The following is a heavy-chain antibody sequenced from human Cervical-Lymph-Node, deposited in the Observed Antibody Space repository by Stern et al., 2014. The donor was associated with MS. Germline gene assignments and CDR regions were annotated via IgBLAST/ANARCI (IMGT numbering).Heavy chain of an antibody. CDR3: ARGCSSSWYWFDS. D-gene: IGHD6-13*01. V-gene: IGHV4-59*01. CDR1: GGSISSYY. Sequence: QVQLQESGPGLVKPSETLSLTCTVSGGSISSYYWSWIRQPPGKGLEWIGYIYYSGSTNYNPSLKSRVTISVDTSKNQFSLKLSSVTAADTAVYFCARGCSSSWYWFDSWGQGTQVTVSS. CDR2: IYYSGST. J-gene: IGHJ5*01.